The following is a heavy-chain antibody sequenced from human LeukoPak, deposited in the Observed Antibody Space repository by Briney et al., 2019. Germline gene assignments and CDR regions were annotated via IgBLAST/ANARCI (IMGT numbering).Heavy chain of an antibody. CDR2: LYSGADT. CDR3: ARVGDHHHWYFDL. V-gene: IGHV3-53*01. CDR1: GFSVGTKY. D-gene: IGHD5-24*01. Sequence: PGGSLTLSCEASGFSVGTKYMNWVRQAPGKGLEWVSILYSGADTYYADSVKGRFTISRDSSKNTLFLHMNSLRADDTAIYYCARVGDHHHWYFDLWGRGTRVSVSS. J-gene: IGHJ2*01.